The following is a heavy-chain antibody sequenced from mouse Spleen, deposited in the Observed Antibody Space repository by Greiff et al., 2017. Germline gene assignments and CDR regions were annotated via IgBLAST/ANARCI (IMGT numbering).Heavy chain of an antibody. CDR1: GFTFSSYA. CDR2: ISSGGGNT. D-gene: IGHD1-1*01. V-gene: IGHV5-9*04. CDR3: ARHPGIYYYGSSHYFDY. Sequence: EVKLMESGGGLVKLGGSLKLSCAASGFTFSSYAMSWVRQTPEKRLEWVATISSGGGNTYYPDSVKGRFTISRDNAKNTLYLQMSSLKSEDTAMYYCARHPGIYYYGSSHYFDYWGQGTTLTVSS. J-gene: IGHJ2*01.